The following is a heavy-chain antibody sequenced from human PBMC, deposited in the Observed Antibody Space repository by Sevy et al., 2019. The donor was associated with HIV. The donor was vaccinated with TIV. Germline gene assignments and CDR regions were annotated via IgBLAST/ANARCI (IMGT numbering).Heavy chain of an antibody. V-gene: IGHV3-30*09. CDR2: ISYDGSNK. D-gene: IGHD2-21*02. CDR3: ARVGVSYCTDDCYHRFDY. CDR1: GFTFSSYA. Sequence: GGSLRLSCSASGFTFSSYALLWVRQAPGKGLEWVSLISYDGSNKYYSDSVKGRFAISRDESKTTLFLQMESLRTEDTAIYYCARVGVSYCTDDCYHRFDYWGRGTLVTVSS. J-gene: IGHJ4*02.